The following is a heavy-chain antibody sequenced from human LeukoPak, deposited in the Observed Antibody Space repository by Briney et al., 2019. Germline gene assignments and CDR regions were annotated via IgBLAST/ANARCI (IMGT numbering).Heavy chain of an antibody. J-gene: IGHJ4*02. CDR3: SAVGASHYGDWYFAY. V-gene: IGHV4-38-2*01. D-gene: IGHD4-17*01. Sequence: PSEPLSLTCAVSGYSISSDYYWGWIRQPPGTGLEWIGNFDPSGSTYYHPSLKSRATISLDTSKKQFSLKLTSVTAADTAVYYCSAVGASHYGDWYFAYWGQGTRVTVSS. CDR1: GYSISSDYY. CDR2: FDPSGST.